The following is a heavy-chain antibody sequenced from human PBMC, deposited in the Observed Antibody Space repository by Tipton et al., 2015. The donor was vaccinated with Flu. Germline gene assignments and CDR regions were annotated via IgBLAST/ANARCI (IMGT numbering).Heavy chain of an antibody. CDR2: IYSGGST. D-gene: IGHD5-12*01. CDR3: ATLGNSGTDGFDI. CDR1: GFTVSSNY. V-gene: IGHV3-53*05. Sequence: GSLRLSCVVSGFTVSSNYMTWVRQAPGKGLEWVSVIYSGGSTNYADSVKGRCTISRDNSKNTLYLQWNSLTTEDTAVYYCATLGNSGTDGFDIWGQGTMVTISS. J-gene: IGHJ3*02.